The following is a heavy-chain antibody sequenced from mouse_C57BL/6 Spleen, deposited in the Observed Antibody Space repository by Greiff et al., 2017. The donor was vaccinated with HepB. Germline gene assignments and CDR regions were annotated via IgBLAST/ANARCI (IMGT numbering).Heavy chain of an antibody. CDR3: ARETTVVARGFDY. J-gene: IGHJ2*01. D-gene: IGHD1-1*01. Sequence: VMLVESGAELAKPGASVKLSCKASGYTFTSYWMHWVKQRPGQGLEWIGYINPSSGYTKYNQKVKDKATLTADKSSSTAYMQLSSLTYEDSAVYYCARETTVVARGFDYWGQGTTLTVSS. CDR1: GYTFTSYW. CDR2: INPSSGYT. V-gene: IGHV1-7*01.